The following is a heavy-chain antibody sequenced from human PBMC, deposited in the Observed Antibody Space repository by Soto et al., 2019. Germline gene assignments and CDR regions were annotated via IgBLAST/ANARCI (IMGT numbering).Heavy chain of an antibody. CDR3: AKGKLGYSSSTRCPPAY. CDR2: IIPMFNTA. CDR1: GGTLSSYK. J-gene: IGHJ4*02. Sequence: SVQVSCKAPGGTLSSYKITWVRQAPGQGIEWVGGIIPMFNTANHAQKLQCRVTLTAHESTSTTHMELRSLKSQDTAVYSFAKGKLGYSSSTRCPPAYWRQGTPVTVSS. D-gene: IGHD2-21*01. V-gene: IGHV1-69*13.